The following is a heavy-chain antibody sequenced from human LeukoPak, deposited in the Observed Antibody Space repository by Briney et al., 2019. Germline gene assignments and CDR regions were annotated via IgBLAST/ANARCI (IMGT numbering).Heavy chain of an antibody. Sequence: SETLSLTCNVSGDSISSGSYYWSWIRQPAGKGLEWIGRIYTSGSTNYNPSLKSRVTISVDTSKNQFSLKLSSVTAADTAVYYCARVGIAAALDYWGQGTLVTVSS. CDR3: ARVGIAAALDY. J-gene: IGHJ4*02. D-gene: IGHD6-13*01. CDR2: IYTSGST. CDR1: GDSISSGSYY. V-gene: IGHV4-61*02.